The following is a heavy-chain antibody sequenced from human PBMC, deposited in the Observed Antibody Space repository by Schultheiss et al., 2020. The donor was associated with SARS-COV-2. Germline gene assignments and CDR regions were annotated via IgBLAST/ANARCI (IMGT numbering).Heavy chain of an antibody. V-gene: IGHV3-23*01. D-gene: IGHD3-10*01. Sequence: GGSLRLSCSASGFTFSSYAMHWVRQAPGKGLEWVSAISGSGGSTYYADSVKGRFTISRDNSKNTLYLQMNSLRAEDTAVYYCAKDRKVLLWFGELFTPSDYWGQGTLVTVSS. CDR2: ISGSGGST. J-gene: IGHJ4*02. CDR3: AKDRKVLLWFGELFTPSDY. CDR1: GFTFSSYA.